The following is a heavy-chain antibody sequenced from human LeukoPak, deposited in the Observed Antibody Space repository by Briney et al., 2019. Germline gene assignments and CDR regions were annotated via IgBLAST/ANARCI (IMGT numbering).Heavy chain of an antibody. V-gene: IGHV3-30*04. CDR3: ARDHRNYYYGMDV. Sequence: GGSLRLSCAASGFTFSSYAMHWVRQAPGKGLEWVAVMSYDGSNKYYADSVKGRFTISRDNSKNTLYLQMNSLRAEDTAVYYCARDHRNYYYGMDVWGQGTTVTVSS. CDR2: MSYDGSNK. J-gene: IGHJ6*02. CDR1: GFTFSSYA.